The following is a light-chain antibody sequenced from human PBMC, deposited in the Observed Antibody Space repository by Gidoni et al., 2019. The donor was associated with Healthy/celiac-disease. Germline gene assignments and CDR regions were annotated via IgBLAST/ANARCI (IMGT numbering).Light chain of an antibody. J-gene: IGLJ1*01. CDR3: SSYTSSSTLFDV. CDR2: EVS. V-gene: IGLV2-14*01. Sequence: QSALTQPASVSGSPVQSITISCTGTSSDVGGYNYVSWYQQHPGKAPKLMIYEVSNRPSGVSNRFSGSKSGNTASLTISGLQAEDEADYYCSSYTSSSTLFDVFGTGTKVTVL. CDR1: SSDVGGYNY.